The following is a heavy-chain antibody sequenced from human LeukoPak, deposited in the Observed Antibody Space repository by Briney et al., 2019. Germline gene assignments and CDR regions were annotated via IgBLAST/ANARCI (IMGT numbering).Heavy chain of an antibody. V-gene: IGHV3-30*04. CDR3: ARARSGSYLRQFDY. Sequence: PGGSLRLSCVVSGFTFSSYAMHWVRQAPGKGLEWVAVISYDGSNKYYADSVKGRFTISRDNSKNTLYLQMNSLRAEDTAVYYCARARSGSYLRQFDYWGQGTLVTVSS. CDR1: GFTFSSYA. J-gene: IGHJ4*02. CDR2: ISYDGSNK. D-gene: IGHD1-26*01.